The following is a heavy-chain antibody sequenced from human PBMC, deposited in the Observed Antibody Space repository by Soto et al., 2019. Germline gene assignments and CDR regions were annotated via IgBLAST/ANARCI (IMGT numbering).Heavy chain of an antibody. D-gene: IGHD2-15*01. CDR3: ARDSYCSGGSCYSGRHWFDP. J-gene: IGHJ5*02. V-gene: IGHV1-3*01. CDR1: GYTFTSYA. CDR2: INAGNGNT. Sequence: ASVKVSCKASGYTFTSYAMHWVRQAPGQRLEWMGWINAGNGNTKYSQKFQGRVTITRDTSASTAYMELSSLRSEDTAVYYCARDSYCSGGSCYSGRHWFDPWGQGTLVTVSS.